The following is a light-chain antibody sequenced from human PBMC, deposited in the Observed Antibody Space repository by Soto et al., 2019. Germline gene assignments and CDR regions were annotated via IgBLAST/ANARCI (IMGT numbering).Light chain of an antibody. Sequence: DIRMTQSPSPLSASVGDRLAITCRASQSVSTWLAWYQQSPGKAPKLLIYDASSLQSGVPSRFSGSGSGTEFTLTINSLQPDDFATYYCQQYSDYPWTFGRGTKVDI. J-gene: IGKJ1*01. CDR3: QQYSDYPWT. V-gene: IGKV1-5*01. CDR1: QSVSTW. CDR2: DAS.